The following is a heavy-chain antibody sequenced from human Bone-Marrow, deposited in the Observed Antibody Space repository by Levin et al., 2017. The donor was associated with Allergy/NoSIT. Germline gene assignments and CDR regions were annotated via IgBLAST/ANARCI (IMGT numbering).Heavy chain of an antibody. Sequence: PGESLKISCAASGFTFSNYGMSWVRQAPGKGLEWVSSLTGSGGITYYTDSVKGRFTISRDDSKNTLYLQMNSLRAEDTALYYCAKNSGDWEILYFDPWGQGTLVTVSS. V-gene: IGHV3-23*01. D-gene: IGHD1-26*01. CDR1: GFTFSNYG. CDR3: AKNSGDWEILYFDP. J-gene: IGHJ5*02. CDR2: LTGSGGIT.